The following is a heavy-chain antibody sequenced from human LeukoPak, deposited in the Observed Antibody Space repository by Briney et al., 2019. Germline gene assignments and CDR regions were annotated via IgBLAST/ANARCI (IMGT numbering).Heavy chain of an antibody. D-gene: IGHD6-19*01. CDR1: GFTFSSYA. Sequence: AGGSLRLSCAASGFTFSSYALSWVRQAPGKGLEWVSAISGSGGSTYYADSVKGRFTISRDNSKNTLYLQMNSLRAEDTAVYYCAKAVGQWLVDSFDYWGQGTLVTVSS. V-gene: IGHV3-23*01. J-gene: IGHJ4*02. CDR3: AKAVGQWLVDSFDY. CDR2: ISGSGGST.